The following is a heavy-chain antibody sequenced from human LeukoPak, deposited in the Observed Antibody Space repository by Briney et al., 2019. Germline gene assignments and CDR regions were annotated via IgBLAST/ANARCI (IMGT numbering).Heavy chain of an antibody. V-gene: IGHV1-8*02. CDR3: ARGVFSGSGSGYYYYYMDV. J-gene: IGHJ6*03. CDR1: GYTFTSYD. Sequence: ASVKVSCKASGYTFTSYDINWVRQATGQGLEWMGWMNPNSGNTGYAQKFQGRVTMTRNTSISTAYMGLSSLRSEDTAVYYCARGVFSGSGSGYYYYYMDVWGKGTTVTISS. CDR2: MNPNSGNT. D-gene: IGHD3-10*01.